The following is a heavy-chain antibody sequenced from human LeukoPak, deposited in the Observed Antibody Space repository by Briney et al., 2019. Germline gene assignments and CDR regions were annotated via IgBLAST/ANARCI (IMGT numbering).Heavy chain of an antibody. J-gene: IGHJ5*02. CDR2: ISSSSSYI. V-gene: IGHV3-21*01. Sequence: GGSLRLSCAASGFTFSSYSMNWVRQAPGKGLEWVSSISSSSSYIYYADSVKGRFTISRDNAKNPLYLQMNSLRAEDTAVYYCARGLYGRVAANWFDPWGQGTLVTVSS. CDR3: ARGLYGRVAANWFDP. D-gene: IGHD4-17*01. CDR1: GFTFSSYS.